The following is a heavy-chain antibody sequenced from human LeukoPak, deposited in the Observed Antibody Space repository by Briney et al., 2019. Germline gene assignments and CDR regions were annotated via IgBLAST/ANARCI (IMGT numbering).Heavy chain of an antibody. CDR3: AVGGTYGSGS. J-gene: IGHJ4*02. CDR1: GFTFANTW. Sequence: PGGSLRLSCAASGFTFANTWMHSVRQAPGNGLVWVSLINNDGSTTNYADSVKGRFTISRDNAKNTVYLQMNSLRAEDAAVYYCAVGGTYGSGSWGQGNLVTVSS. D-gene: IGHD3-10*01. V-gene: IGHV3-74*01. CDR2: INNDGSTT.